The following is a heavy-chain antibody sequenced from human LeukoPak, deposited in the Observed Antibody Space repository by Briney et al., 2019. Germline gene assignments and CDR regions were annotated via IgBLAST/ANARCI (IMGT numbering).Heavy chain of an antibody. D-gene: IGHD3-22*01. J-gene: IGHJ4*02. V-gene: IGHV4-34*01. CDR1: GGSFSGYY. CDR3: ARLNYYDSSGTY. Sequence: SETLSLTCAVYGGSFSGYYWSWIRQPPGKGLEWIGEINHSGSTDYNPSLKSRVTISVDTSKNQFSLKLSSVTAADTAVYYCARLNYYDSSGTYWGQGTLVTVSS. CDR2: INHSGST.